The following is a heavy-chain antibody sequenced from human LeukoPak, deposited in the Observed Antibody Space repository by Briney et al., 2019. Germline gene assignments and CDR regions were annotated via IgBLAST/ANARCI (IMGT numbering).Heavy chain of an antibody. V-gene: IGHV3-48*03. CDR2: ISTSGSTI. CDR1: GFTFSSCE. Sequence: PGGSLRLSCAASGFTFSSCEMNWVGQVPGKGLEWISYISTSGSTIYYADSVKGRFTISRDNAKNSLYLQMNSLRAEDAAVYYCAGPSRPYRSSEYFQHWGQGTLVIVSS. J-gene: IGHJ1*01. CDR3: AGPSRPYRSSEYFQH. D-gene: IGHD6-13*01.